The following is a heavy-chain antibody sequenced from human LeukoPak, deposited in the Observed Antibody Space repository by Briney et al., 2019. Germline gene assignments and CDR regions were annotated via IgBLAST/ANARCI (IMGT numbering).Heavy chain of an antibody. CDR3: ASYSGSYWYFDL. CDR1: GGSISSYY. J-gene: IGHJ2*01. V-gene: IGHV4-59*08. D-gene: IGHD2-15*01. Sequence: SETLSLTCTVSGGSISSYYWSWIRQPPGKGLEWIGYIYYSGSTNYNPSLKSRVTISVDTSKNQFSLKLSSVTAADTAAYYCASYSGSYWYFDLWGRGTLVTVSS. CDR2: IYYSGST.